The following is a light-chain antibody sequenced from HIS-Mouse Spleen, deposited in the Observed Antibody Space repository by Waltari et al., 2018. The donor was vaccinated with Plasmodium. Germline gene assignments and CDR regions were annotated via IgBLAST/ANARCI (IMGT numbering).Light chain of an antibody. J-gene: IGKJ5*01. CDR3: QQYGSSPIT. Sequence: EIVLTQSPGTLSLSPGERATLSCRASQSVSSSYLAWYQQKPGPAPRPLILGASSRATGIPDRFSGSGSGTDFTLTISRLEPEDFAVYYCQQYGSSPITFGQGTRLEIK. CDR2: GAS. CDR1: QSVSSSY. V-gene: IGKV3-20*01.